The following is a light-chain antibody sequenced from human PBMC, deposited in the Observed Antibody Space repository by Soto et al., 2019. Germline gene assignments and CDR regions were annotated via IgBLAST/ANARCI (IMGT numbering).Light chain of an antibody. V-gene: IGKV1-5*03. CDR2: TAS. Sequence: DIRMTRWPATLSSVVVDKVTITCRASQTISKYLAWYQQKPGKAPNLLIYTASTLKSGVPSRFSGSGSGTEFTLTISGLQPDDFATYYCQQRYSTPTFGQGTRLE. CDR3: QQRYSTPT. CDR1: QTISKY. J-gene: IGKJ5*01.